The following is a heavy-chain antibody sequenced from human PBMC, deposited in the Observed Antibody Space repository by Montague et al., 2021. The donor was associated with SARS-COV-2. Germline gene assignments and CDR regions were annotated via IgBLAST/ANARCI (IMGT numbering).Heavy chain of an antibody. CDR3: ARGSHYYDSSGYYFDY. CDR1: GGSFSGYY. Sequence: SETLSLTCAVYGGSFSGYYWSWIRQPPGKGLEWIGEINHSGSTNXXPSLKSRVTISVDTSKNQFSLKLSSVTAADTAVYYCARGSHYYDSSGYYFDYWGQGTLVTVSS. V-gene: IGHV4-34*01. D-gene: IGHD3-22*01. CDR2: INHSGST. J-gene: IGHJ4*02.